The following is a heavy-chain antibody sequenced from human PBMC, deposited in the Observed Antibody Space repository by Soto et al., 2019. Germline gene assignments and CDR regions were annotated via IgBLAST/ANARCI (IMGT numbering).Heavy chain of an antibody. D-gene: IGHD3-3*01. CDR2: ISAYNGNT. Sequence: ASVKVSCTASGYTFTSYGISGVRQAPGQGLEWMGWISAYNGNTNYAQKLQGRVTMTTDTSTSTAYMELRSLRSDDTAVYYCARDYYDFWSGYFPLAADYYYYGMDVWGQGTTVTVSS. V-gene: IGHV1-18*01. J-gene: IGHJ6*02. CDR3: ARDYYDFWSGYFPLAADYYYYGMDV. CDR1: GYTFTSYG.